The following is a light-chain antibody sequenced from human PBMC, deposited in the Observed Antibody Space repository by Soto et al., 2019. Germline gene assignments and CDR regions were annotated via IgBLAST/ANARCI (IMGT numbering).Light chain of an antibody. J-gene: IGKJ2*01. CDR2: GAS. CDR1: QSVSSWF. V-gene: IGKV3-20*01. CDR3: QQYGSSNT. Sequence: DIELTQSPCTLSLSPGERATLSCRASQSVSSWFVSCYQQTGGQAPRLLIYGASRRASGLPERFSGSGSGTVFTLTNSRLEPEVCAVYYCQQYGSSNTFGQGTKLEIK.